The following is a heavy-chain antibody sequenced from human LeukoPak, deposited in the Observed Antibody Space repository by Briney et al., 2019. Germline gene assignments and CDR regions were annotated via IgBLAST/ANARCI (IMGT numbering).Heavy chain of an antibody. CDR2: ISGSGGTT. D-gene: IGHD6-13*01. CDR3: AKGSSTYSITSYWYFDL. Sequence: GGSLRLSCAASGFTFSSYAMTWVRQAPGKGLEWVSSISGSGGTTDYADSVKGRFTISRDNSKNSLYLQMDGLRAEDTAVYYCAKGSSTYSITSYWYFDLWGRGTLVTVSS. CDR1: GFTFSSYA. V-gene: IGHV3-23*01. J-gene: IGHJ2*01.